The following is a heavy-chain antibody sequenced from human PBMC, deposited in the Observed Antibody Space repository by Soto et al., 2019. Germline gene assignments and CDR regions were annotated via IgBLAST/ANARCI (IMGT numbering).Heavy chain of an antibody. Sequence: GGSLRLSCAASGFTVSSNFMSWVRQAPGKGLEWVSVIYSGGSTYYADSLKGRFTISRDNSKNTLYLQMNSLRAEDTAVYYCAREGSNSYFDYWGQGTLVTVSS. CDR1: GFTVSSNF. J-gene: IGHJ4*02. V-gene: IGHV3-66*01. CDR3: AREGSNSYFDY. CDR2: IYSGGST. D-gene: IGHD2-21*01.